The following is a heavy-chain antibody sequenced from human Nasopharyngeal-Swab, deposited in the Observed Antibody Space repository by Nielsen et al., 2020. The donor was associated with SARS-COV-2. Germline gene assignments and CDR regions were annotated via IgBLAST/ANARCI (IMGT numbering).Heavy chain of an antibody. CDR3: AKDFNVDTAMVTYYYGMDV. V-gene: IGHV3-9*01. CDR1: GFTLDEYA. D-gene: IGHD5-18*01. J-gene: IGHJ6*02. CDR2: ISWNCGTT. Sequence: SLKLPCAASGFTLDEYAMHWVRQAPGTGLEGVLGISWNCGTTGYADSVKGRFTISRDNAKSSLYLQMNSLRAEDTALYYCAKDFNVDTAMVTYYYGMDVWGQGTTVTVSS.